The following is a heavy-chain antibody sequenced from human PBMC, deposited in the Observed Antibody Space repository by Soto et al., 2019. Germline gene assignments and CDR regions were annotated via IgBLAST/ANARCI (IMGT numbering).Heavy chain of an antibody. CDR2: ISAYNGNT. Sequence: GASVKVSCKASGYTFTSYGISWGRQAPGQGLEWMGWISAYNGNTNYAQKLQGRVTMTTDTSTSTAYMELRSLRSDDTAVYYCARDIATAEYYHYGMDVWGQGTKVTVSS. V-gene: IGHV1-18*01. CDR3: ARDIATAEYYHYGMDV. CDR1: GYTFTSYG. J-gene: IGHJ6*02. D-gene: IGHD1-26*01.